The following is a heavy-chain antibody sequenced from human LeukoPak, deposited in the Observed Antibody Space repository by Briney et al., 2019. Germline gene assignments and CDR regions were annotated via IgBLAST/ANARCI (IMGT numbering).Heavy chain of an antibody. D-gene: IGHD3-10*01. V-gene: IGHV4-34*01. CDR1: GGSFSGYY. Sequence: SETLSLTCAVYGGSFSGYYWSWIRQPPGKGLEWIGEINHSGSTNYNPSLKSRVTISVDTSKNQFSLKLNSVTAADTAVYYCARKLWFGEPHFDYWGQGTLVTVSS. CDR3: ARKLWFGEPHFDY. CDR2: INHSGST. J-gene: IGHJ4*02.